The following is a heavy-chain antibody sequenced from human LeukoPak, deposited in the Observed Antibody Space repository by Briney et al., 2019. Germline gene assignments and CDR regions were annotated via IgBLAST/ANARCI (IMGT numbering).Heavy chain of an antibody. Sequence: ASVKVSCKASGYTFTDYYIQWVRQAPGQGLEWMGWINPNSGGTNSAQKFQGRVTMTRDTSASTAYMELSRLRSDDTAVYYCARDHCTSSGCYEYYYYGVDVWGQGTTVTVSS. CDR3: ARDHCTSSGCYEYYYYGVDV. V-gene: IGHV1-2*02. CDR2: INPNSGGT. CDR1: GYTFTDYY. D-gene: IGHD2-2*01. J-gene: IGHJ6*02.